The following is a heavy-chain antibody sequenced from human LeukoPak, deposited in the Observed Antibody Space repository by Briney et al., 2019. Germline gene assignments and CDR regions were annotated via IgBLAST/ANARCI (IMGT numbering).Heavy chain of an antibody. CDR2: INPNSGGT. CDR3: ARGKSGLDV. Sequence: ASVKVSCKASGYTFSGTGWYLYWLRQAPGQGLEWMGWINPNSGGTNYAQKFQGRVTMTRDTSISTAYMELSRLRSDDTAVYYCARGKSGLDVWGKGTTVTVSS. V-gene: IGHV1-2*02. J-gene: IGHJ6*04. CDR1: GYTFSGTGWY. D-gene: IGHD7-27*01.